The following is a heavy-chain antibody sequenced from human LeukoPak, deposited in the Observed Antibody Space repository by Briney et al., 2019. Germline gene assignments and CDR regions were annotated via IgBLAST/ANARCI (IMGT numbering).Heavy chain of an antibody. CDR1: GYTFTSYG. D-gene: IGHD2-2*01. CDR3: ARADLKGIVVVPAAIDY. CDR2: ISAYNGNT. Sequence: ASVKVSCKASGYTFTSYGISWVRQAPGQGLEWMGWISAYNGNTNYAQKLQGRVTMTTDTSTSTAYMELRSLRSDDTAVYYCARADLKGIVVVPAAIDYWGQGTLVTVSS. V-gene: IGHV1-18*01. J-gene: IGHJ4*02.